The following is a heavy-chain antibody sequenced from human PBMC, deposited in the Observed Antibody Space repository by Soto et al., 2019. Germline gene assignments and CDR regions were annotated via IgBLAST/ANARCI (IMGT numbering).Heavy chain of an antibody. Sequence: EVQLLESGGGLVQPGGSLRLSCAASGFTFSSYAMSWVRQAPGQGLEWVPAISGSGGSTYYADSVKGRFTISRDNSKNTLYLQMNSLRAEDTAVYYCAKAGGDIVVVVAEGDYYYGMDVWGQGTTVTVSS. D-gene: IGHD2-15*01. J-gene: IGHJ6*02. CDR1: GFTFSSYA. CDR3: AKAGGDIVVVVAEGDYYYGMDV. CDR2: ISGSGGST. V-gene: IGHV3-23*01.